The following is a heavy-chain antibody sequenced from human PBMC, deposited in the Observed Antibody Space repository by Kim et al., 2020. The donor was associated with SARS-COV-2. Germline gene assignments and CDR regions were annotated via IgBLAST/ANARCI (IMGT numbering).Heavy chain of an antibody. V-gene: IGHV1-69*04. CDR2: IIPILGIA. D-gene: IGHD3-10*01. J-gene: IGHJ5*02. CDR1: GGTFSSYA. Sequence: SVKVSCKASGGTFSSYAISWVRQAPGQGLEWMGRIIPILGIANYAQKFQGRVTITADKSTSTAYMELSSLRSEDTAVYYCAREVRITMVRGVIVTDNWFDPWGQGTLVTVSS. CDR3: AREVRITMVRGVIVTDNWFDP.